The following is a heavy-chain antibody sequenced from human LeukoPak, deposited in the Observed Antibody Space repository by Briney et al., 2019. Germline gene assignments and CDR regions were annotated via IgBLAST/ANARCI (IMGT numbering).Heavy chain of an antibody. Sequence: GGSLRLSCAASGFTFSNAWMSWVRQAPGKGLEWVGRIKSKTDGGTTDYAAPVKGRFTISRDDSKNTLYLQMNSLKTEDTAVYYCTTGPGYYPNFDYWGQGTLVTVSS. CDR1: GFTFSNAW. CDR3: TTGPGYYPNFDY. V-gene: IGHV3-15*01. CDR2: IKSKTDGGTT. D-gene: IGHD4-17*01. J-gene: IGHJ4*02.